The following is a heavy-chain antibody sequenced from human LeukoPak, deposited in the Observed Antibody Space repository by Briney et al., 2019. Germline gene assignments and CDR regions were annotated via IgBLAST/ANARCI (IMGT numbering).Heavy chain of an antibody. V-gene: IGHV3-21*01. J-gene: IGHJ4*02. CDR1: GFTFSSYS. CDR2: ISSSSSYI. CDR3: ARGYYGSGSFDY. Sequence: PGGSLRLSCAASGFTFSSYSMNWVRQAPGKGLEWVSSISSSSSYIYYADSVKGRFTFSRDNAKNSLYLQMNSLRAEDTAVYYCARGYYGSGSFDYWGQGTLVTVSS. D-gene: IGHD3-10*01.